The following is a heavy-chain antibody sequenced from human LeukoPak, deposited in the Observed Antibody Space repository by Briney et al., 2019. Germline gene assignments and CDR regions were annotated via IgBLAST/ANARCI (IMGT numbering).Heavy chain of an antibody. CDR3: ARGGAIFDSLDY. D-gene: IGHD3-3*01. Sequence: PSETLSLTCTVSGGSISSYYWSWIRQPPGKGLEWIGYIYYSGSTNYNPSLKSRVTISVDTSKNQFSLKLSSVTAADTAVYYCARGGAIFDSLDYWGQGTLVPASS. CDR1: GGSISSYY. V-gene: IGHV4-59*01. J-gene: IGHJ4*02. CDR2: IYYSGST.